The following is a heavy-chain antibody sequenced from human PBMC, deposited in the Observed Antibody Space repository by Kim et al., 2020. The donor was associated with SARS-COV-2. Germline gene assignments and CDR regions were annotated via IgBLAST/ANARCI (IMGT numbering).Heavy chain of an antibody. J-gene: IGHJ4*02. V-gene: IGHV7-4-1*02. D-gene: IGHD3-3*01. Sequence: ASVKVSCKASGYTFTSYAMNWVRQAPGQGLEWMGWINTNTGNPTYAQGFTGRFVFSLDTSVSTAYLQISSLKAEDTAVYYCARDWEGNLFWSGLFDYWGQGTLVTVSS. CDR3: ARDWEGNLFWSGLFDY. CDR2: INTNTGNP. CDR1: GYTFTSYA.